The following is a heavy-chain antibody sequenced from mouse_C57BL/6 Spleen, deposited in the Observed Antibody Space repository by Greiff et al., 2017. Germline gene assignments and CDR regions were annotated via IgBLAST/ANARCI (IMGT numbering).Heavy chain of an antibody. V-gene: IGHV3-6*01. J-gene: IGHJ4*01. CDR3: ARWGGDYYAMDY. CDR2: ISYDGSN. Sequence: EVQLQESGPGLVKPSQSLSLTCSVTGYSITSGYYWNWIRQFPGNKLEWMGYISYDGSNNYNPSLKNRISITRDTSKNQFFLKLNSVTTEDTATYDCARWGGDYYAMDYWGQGTSVTVSS. CDR1: GYSITSGYY.